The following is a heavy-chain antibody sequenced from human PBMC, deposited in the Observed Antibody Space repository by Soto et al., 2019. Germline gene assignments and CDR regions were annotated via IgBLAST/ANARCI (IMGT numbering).Heavy chain of an antibody. D-gene: IGHD4-17*01. CDR2: IKGDGSEK. J-gene: IGHJ6*01. CDR1: EISFSNFW. V-gene: IGHV3-7*01. CDR3: REEHYCGRSGAGPLVAVYSGM. Sequence: GGPRILSCATAEISFSNFWVILVRQVPGMGLEWVAKIKGDGSEKYYVDSVKGRFTVSRDNGKKSLYLQMNRLRVEDTAVYYCREEHYCGRSGAGPLVAVYSGM.